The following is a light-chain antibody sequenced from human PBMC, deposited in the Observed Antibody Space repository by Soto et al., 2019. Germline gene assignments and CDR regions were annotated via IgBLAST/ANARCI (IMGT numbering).Light chain of an antibody. CDR3: SSYTTTSTFYV. CDR1: STDFVGYNR. V-gene: IGLV2-18*02. CDR2: EVS. Sequence: QSVLTQPPSVSGSPGQSVTISCTGTSTDFVGYNRVSWYQQPPGTAPKLMIYEVSKRPSGVPDRFSGSKSGNTASLTISGLQAEDEADYYCSSYTTTSTFYVFGTGTKVTVL. J-gene: IGLJ1*01.